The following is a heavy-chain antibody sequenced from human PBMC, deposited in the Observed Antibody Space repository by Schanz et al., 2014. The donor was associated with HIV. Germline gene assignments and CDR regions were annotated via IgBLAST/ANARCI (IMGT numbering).Heavy chain of an antibody. V-gene: IGHV3-7*01. Sequence: EVQLVESGGDLVQSGGSLRLSCVASGFTFSNYFMTWVRQAPGKELEWVAHIKSDGSAQDYVDSVKGRFTISRDNARNSVFLQMTSLRADDTAVYYCAREDWSLPDWGQGTLVTVSS. CDR3: AREDWSLPD. CDR2: IKSDGSAQ. CDR1: GFTFSNYF. D-gene: IGHD3-3*01. J-gene: IGHJ4*02.